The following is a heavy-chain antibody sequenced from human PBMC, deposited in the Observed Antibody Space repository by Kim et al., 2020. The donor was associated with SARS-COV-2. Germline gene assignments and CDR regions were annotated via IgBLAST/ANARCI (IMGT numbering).Heavy chain of an antibody. CDR3: ARGNTRAYGDYGGYYDSSGATHDY. Sequence: GGSLRLSCAASGFTFSSYSMNWVRQAPGKGLEWVSSISSSSSYIYYADSVKGRFTISRDNAKNSLYLQMNSLRAEDTAVYYCARGNTRAYGDYGGYYDSSGATHDYWGQGTLVTVSS. CDR2: ISSSSSYI. V-gene: IGHV3-21*01. D-gene: IGHD3-22*01. J-gene: IGHJ4*02. CDR1: GFTFSSYS.